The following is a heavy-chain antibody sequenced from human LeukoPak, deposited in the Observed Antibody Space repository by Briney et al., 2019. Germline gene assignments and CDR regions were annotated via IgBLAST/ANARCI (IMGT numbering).Heavy chain of an antibody. CDR2: IRSKANSYAT. V-gene: IGHV3-73*01. D-gene: IGHD2-21*01. CDR3: TRYGDYPFDY. J-gene: IGHJ4*02. CDR1: GFTFSDSG. Sequence: PGGSLRLSCAASGFTFSDSGMHWVRQASGKGLEWVGRIRSKANSYATAYAASVKGRFTISRDDSKNTAYLQMNSLKTEDTVVYYCTRYGDYPFDYWGQGTLVTVSS.